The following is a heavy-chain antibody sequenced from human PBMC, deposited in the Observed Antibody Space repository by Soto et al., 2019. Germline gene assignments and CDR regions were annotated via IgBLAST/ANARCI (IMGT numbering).Heavy chain of an antibody. CDR3: ARHAFDDYGDYGYFFDY. CDR1: GGSISSSSYY. D-gene: IGHD4-17*01. V-gene: IGHV4-39*01. Sequence: QLQLQESGPGLVKPSETLSLTCTVSGGSISSSSYYWGWIRQPPGKGLEWIGSIYYSGSTYYNPSLKSRVTISVDTSKNQFSLKLSSVTAADTAVYYCARHAFDDYGDYGYFFDYWGQGTLVTVSS. CDR2: IYYSGST. J-gene: IGHJ4*02.